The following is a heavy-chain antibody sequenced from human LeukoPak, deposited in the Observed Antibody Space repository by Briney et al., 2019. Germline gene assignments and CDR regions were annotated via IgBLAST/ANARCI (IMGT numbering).Heavy chain of an antibody. J-gene: IGHJ4*02. Sequence: PGGSLRLSCAAFGLTFRPYAMQWARRAQEKSPEYVSGISGNGGNTYYANSVEGRFTISRDNSKNTLYLQMGSLRAEDTAVYYCARDGIATNDYWGQGILVTVSS. CDR1: GLTFRPYA. CDR2: ISGNGGNT. D-gene: IGHD5-24*01. CDR3: ARDGIATNDY. V-gene: IGHV3-64*01.